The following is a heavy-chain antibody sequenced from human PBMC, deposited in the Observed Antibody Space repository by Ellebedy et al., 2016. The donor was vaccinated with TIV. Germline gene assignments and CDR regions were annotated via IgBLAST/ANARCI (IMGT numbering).Heavy chain of an antibody. D-gene: IGHD3-10*01. CDR3: AREGLLWFGELSAGMDV. V-gene: IGHV3-21*01. J-gene: IGHJ6*02. CDR1: GFTFSSYS. CDR2: ISSSSSYI. Sequence: GESLKISXAASGFTFSSYSMNWVRQAPGKGLEWVSSISSSSSYIYYADSVKGRFTISRDNAKNSLYLQMNSLRAEDTAVYYCAREGLLWFGELSAGMDVWGQGTTVTVSS.